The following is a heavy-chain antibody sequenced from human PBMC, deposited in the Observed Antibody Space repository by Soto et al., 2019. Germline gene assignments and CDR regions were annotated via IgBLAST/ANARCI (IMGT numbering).Heavy chain of an antibody. Sequence: SETLSLTCAVSGESISNNNWWSWVRQPPGKGLEWIGYIYYSGSTNYNPSLKSRVTISVDTSKNQFSLKLNSMTAADTAVYYCARHNYGSGSTYFDYWGQGTLVTVSS. CDR1: GESISNNNW. J-gene: IGHJ4*02. CDR2: IYYSGST. V-gene: IGHV4-4*02. D-gene: IGHD3-10*01. CDR3: ARHNYGSGSTYFDY.